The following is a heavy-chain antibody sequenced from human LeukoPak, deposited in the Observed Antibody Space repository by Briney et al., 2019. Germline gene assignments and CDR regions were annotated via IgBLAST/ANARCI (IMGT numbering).Heavy chain of an antibody. CDR1: GFTFSSYG. V-gene: IGHV3-30*02. J-gene: IGHJ6*03. Sequence: PGGSLRLSCAASGFTFSSYGMHWVREALGKGLGWVALIRYDGSNKYYAGSVKGRFTISRDNSKNTLYLQMNSLRAEDTAVYYRAKQRYQLLYVLDYYYYMDVWGKGTTVTVSS. D-gene: IGHD2-2*02. CDR2: IRYDGSNK. CDR3: AKQRYQLLYVLDYYYYMDV.